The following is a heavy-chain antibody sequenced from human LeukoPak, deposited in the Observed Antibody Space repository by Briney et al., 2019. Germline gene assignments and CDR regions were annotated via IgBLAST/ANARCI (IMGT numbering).Heavy chain of an antibody. CDR2: ISYDGSNK. V-gene: IGHV3-30*18. J-gene: IGHJ4*02. CDR1: GFIFSNYG. CDR3: AKDWAPYCGGDCYFNY. D-gene: IGHD2-21*02. Sequence: PGGSLRLSCAASGFIFSNYGMHWVRQAPGKGLEWVAVISYDGSNKNYADSVKGRFTISRDGSKNTLYLQMNSLRVEDTAVYYCAKDWAPYCGGDCYFNYWGQGTLVTASS.